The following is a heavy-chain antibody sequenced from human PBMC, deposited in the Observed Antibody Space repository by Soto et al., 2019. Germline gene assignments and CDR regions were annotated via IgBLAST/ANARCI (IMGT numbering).Heavy chain of an antibody. D-gene: IGHD6-13*01. V-gene: IGHV3-21*01. CDR1: GFTFTSYN. CDR2: ISSSSSYI. J-gene: IGHJ4*02. Sequence: SGGSLRLSCAASGFTFTSYNMNWVRQAPGKGLEWVSAISSSSSYIYYADSVKGRFTISRDNAKKSLYLQMNSLRAEDTAVYYCAREWGGIAAAGSFDFWGQGTLVTVSS. CDR3: AREWGGIAAAGSFDF.